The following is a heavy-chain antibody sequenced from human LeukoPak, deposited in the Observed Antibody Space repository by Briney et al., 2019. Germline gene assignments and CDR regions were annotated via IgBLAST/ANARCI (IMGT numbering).Heavy chain of an antibody. D-gene: IGHD6-19*01. CDR2: ISWNSGSI. CDR3: AKVRAVAGSFDY. V-gene: IGHV3-9*01. CDR1: GFTFDDYA. J-gene: IGHJ4*02. Sequence: GGSLRLSCAASGFTFDDYAMHWVRQAPGRGLEWVSGISWNSGSIGYADSVKGRFTISRDNAKNSLYLQMNSLRAEDTALYYCAKVRAVAGSFDYWGQGTLVTVSS.